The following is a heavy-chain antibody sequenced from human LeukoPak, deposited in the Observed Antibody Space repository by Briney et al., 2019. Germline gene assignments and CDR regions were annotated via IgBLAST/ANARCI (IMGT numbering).Heavy chain of an antibody. Sequence: ASVKVSCKASGCTFSSYAISWVRQAPGQGLEWMGGINPNIGTANYAQNFPGRVAFTSDKSTSTTYMQLSSLRSEDTAVYYCARGKGMAVAHRFVYWGQGTLVTVSS. V-gene: IGHV1-69*06. J-gene: IGHJ4*02. CDR2: INPNIGTA. D-gene: IGHD6-19*01. CDR3: ARGKGMAVAHRFVY. CDR1: GCTFSSYA.